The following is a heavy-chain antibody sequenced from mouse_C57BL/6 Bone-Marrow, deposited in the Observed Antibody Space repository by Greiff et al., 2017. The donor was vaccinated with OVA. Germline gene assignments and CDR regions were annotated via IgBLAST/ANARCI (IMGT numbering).Heavy chain of an antibody. Sequence: VKLQQSGAELARPGASVKMSCKASGYTFTSYTMHWVKQRPGQGLEWIGYINPSSGYTKYNQKFKDKATLTADKSSSTAYMQLSSLTSEDSAVYYCARGGLEAWFAYWGQGTLVTVSA. CDR3: ARGGLEAWFAY. J-gene: IGHJ3*01. D-gene: IGHD2-4*01. CDR1: GYTFTSYT. CDR2: INPSSGYT. V-gene: IGHV1-4*01.